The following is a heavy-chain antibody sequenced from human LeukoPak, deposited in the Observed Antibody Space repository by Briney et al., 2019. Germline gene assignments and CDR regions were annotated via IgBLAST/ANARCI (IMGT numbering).Heavy chain of an antibody. CDR1: GYTFTSYG. V-gene: IGHV1-18*01. CDR2: ISAYNGNT. Sequence: ASVKVSCKASGYTFTSYGISWVRQAPGQGLEWMGWISAYNGNTNYAQKLQCRVTMTTDTSTTIAYMELRSLRSDDTAVYYCARDVPYYYGSGSYFYGMDVWGQGTTVTVSS. CDR3: ARDVPYYYGSGSYFYGMDV. D-gene: IGHD3-10*01. J-gene: IGHJ6*02.